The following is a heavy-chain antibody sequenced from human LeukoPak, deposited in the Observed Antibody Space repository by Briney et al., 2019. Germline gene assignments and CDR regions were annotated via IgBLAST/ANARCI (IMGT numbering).Heavy chain of an antibody. J-gene: IGHJ3*02. D-gene: IGHD3-22*01. CDR3: VRGNYDNRGYSNAFDI. CDR1: GASISSSY. CDR2: IYYNGNT. V-gene: IGHV4-59*01. Sequence: SGTLSLTCTVSGASISSSYWSWVRQPPGKRLEWIGFIYYNGNTNSNPSLESRVTISVDTSKNQFSLKMTSVTAADTAVYYCVRGNYDNRGYSNAFDIWGQGAMVTVSS.